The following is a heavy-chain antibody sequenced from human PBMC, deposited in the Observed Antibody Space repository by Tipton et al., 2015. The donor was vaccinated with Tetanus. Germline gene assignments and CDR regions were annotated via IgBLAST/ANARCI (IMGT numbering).Heavy chain of an antibody. J-gene: IGHJ4*02. CDR1: GGSISSGGYY. CDR2: IYYSGST. CDR3: ARDQARGARGWNYFDY. D-gene: IGHD1-26*01. Sequence: TLSLTCTVSGGSISSGGYYWSWIRQHPGKGLEWIGDIYYSGSTYYNPSLKSRVTISVDTSKSQFSLQLNSVTAADTAVYYCARDQARGARGWNYFDYWGQGTLATVSS. V-gene: IGHV4-31*03.